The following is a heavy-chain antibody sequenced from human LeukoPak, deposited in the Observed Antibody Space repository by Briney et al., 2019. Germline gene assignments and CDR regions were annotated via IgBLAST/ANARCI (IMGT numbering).Heavy chain of an antibody. V-gene: IGHV3-7*02. CDR2: IKQDGTSK. D-gene: IGHD2-21*01. J-gene: IGHJ4*02. CDR1: GITFSRSW. CDR3: ARHGDYCFDL. Sequence: PGGSLRLSCAASGITFSRSWMGWVRQAPGKGQEWVANIKQDGTSKYYVDSVMGRFTISRDNAENSVYLQMNSLSAGDTAVYYCARHGDYCFDLWGPGTRVTVSS.